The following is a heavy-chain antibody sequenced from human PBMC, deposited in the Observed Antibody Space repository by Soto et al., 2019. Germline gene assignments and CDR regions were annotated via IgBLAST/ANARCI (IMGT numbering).Heavy chain of an antibody. V-gene: IGHV4-59*12. J-gene: IGHJ4*02. CDR1: GGSISSYY. CDR2: IYYSGST. CDR3: ARGKWLRSSFDY. Sequence: SETLSLTCTVSGGSISSYYWSWIRQPPGKGLEWIGYIYYSGSTNYNPSLKSRVTISVDTSKNQFSLKLSSVTAADTAVYYCARGKWLRSSFDYWGQGTLVTVSS. D-gene: IGHD5-12*01.